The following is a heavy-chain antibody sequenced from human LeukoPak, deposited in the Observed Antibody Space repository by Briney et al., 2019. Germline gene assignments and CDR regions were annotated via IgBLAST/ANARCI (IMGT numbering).Heavy chain of an antibody. Sequence: SETLSLTCTVTGGSISSYYWSWIRQPAGKGLEWIGRIYTSGSTNYNPSLKSRVTMSVATSKIQFSPKLSSVTAADTAVYYCASSQWLASYYYYGMDVWGQGTTVTVSS. CDR2: IYTSGST. D-gene: IGHD5-12*01. J-gene: IGHJ6*02. V-gene: IGHV4-4*07. CDR3: ASSQWLASYYYYGMDV. CDR1: GGSISSYY.